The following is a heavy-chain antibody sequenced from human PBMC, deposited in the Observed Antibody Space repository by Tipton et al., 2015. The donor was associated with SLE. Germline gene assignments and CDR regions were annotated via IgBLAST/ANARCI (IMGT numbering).Heavy chain of an antibody. CDR3: TTYYVDY. V-gene: IGHV3-49*04. Sequence: SLRLSCTASGFTFGDYAMSWVRQAPGKGLEWVGFIRSKAYGGTTEYAASIKGRFTISRDDSKSIAYLQMNSLKTEDTAVYYCTTYYVDYWGQGTLVTVSS. J-gene: IGHJ4*02. CDR1: GFTFGDYA. CDR2: IRSKAYGGTT.